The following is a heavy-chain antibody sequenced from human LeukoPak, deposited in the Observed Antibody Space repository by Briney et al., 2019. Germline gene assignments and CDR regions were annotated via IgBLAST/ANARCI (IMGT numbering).Heavy chain of an antibody. J-gene: IGHJ5*02. CDR2: ISAYNGNT. Sequence: GASVKVSCKASGYTFTSYGISWVRQAPGQGLEWMGWISAYNGNTNYAQKLQGRVTMTTDTSTSTAYMELRSLRSDDTAVYYCARAAEYYYGSGSYLFDPWGQGTLVTVSS. CDR3: ARAAEYYYGSGSYLFDP. D-gene: IGHD3-10*01. V-gene: IGHV1-18*01. CDR1: GYTFTSYG.